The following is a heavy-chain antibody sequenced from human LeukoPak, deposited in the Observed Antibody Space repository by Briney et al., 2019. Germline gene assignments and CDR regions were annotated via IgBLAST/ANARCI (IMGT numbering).Heavy chain of an antibody. J-gene: IGHJ4*02. CDR2: ISGSGGST. CDR3: ARDIFDYFDY. Sequence: GGSLRLSCAASGFTFSSYAMSWVRQAPGKGLEWVSVISGSGGSTYYADSVKGRFTISRDNSKNTLYLQMNSLRAEDTAVYYCARDIFDYFDYWGQGTLVTVSS. V-gene: IGHV3-23*01. CDR1: GFTFSSYA.